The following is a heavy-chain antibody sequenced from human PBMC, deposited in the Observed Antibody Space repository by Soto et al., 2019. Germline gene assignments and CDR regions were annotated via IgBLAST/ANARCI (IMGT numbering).Heavy chain of an antibody. CDR2: LSGSGGTT. CDR1: GVTFSNYA. CDR3: AKQRADYGSGADTFYFDS. J-gene: IGHJ4*02. D-gene: IGHD3-10*01. V-gene: IGHV3-23*01. Sequence: GGSLRLSCSVSGVTFSNYAMNWVRQAPGKGLEWVSSLSGSGGTTYYADSVKGRFIISRDNSKNTLYLLMNSLRAEDTALYYCAKQRADYGSGADTFYFDSWGQGALFTVSS.